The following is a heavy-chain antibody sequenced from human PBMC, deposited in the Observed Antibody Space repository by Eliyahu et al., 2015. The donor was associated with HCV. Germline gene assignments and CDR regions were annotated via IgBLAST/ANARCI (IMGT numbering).Heavy chain of an antibody. CDR2: ISYDGSIQ. D-gene: IGHD1-26*01. V-gene: IGHV3-30*18. Sequence: QVQLVESGGGVVQPGRSLRLSCAASGFSFSNYGMXWVRQAPGRGVGWVAVISYDGSIQYYADSVKGRFSVSRDNSKNTVYLQMNSLTTEDTAVYYCAKNVGSTPPFDYWGQGTLVTVSS. J-gene: IGHJ4*02. CDR3: AKNVGSTPPFDY. CDR1: GFSFSNYG.